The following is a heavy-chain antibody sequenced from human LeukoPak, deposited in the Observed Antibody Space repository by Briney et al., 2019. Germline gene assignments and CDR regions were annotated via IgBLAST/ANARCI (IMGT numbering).Heavy chain of an antibody. CDR2: INSDGSST. V-gene: IGHV3-74*01. D-gene: IGHD3-10*01. J-gene: IGHJ4*02. CDR1: GFTFSSYW. Sequence: GGSLRLSCAASGFTFSSYWMHWVRQAPGKGLVWVSRINSDGSSTSYADSVKGRFTISRDNAKNTLYLQMNSLRAEDTAVYHCATTGRGWFGPPTHWGQGTLVTVSS. CDR3: ATTGRGWFGPPTH.